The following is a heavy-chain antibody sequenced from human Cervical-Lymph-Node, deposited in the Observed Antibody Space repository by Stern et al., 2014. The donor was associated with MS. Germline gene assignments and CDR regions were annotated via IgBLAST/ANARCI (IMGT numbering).Heavy chain of an antibody. J-gene: IGHJ5*02. Sequence: QVQLVQSGSGLVKPSQTLSLTCAVSGGSISSGGYSWSWNPQPPGKGLEWIGFINHSGSTYYTPSLKRRVTISVDRSKNQFSLKLSSVTAADTAVYYCARSYSSSPNWFDPWGQGTLVTVSS. V-gene: IGHV4-30-2*01. CDR3: ARSYSSSPNWFDP. CDR1: GGSISSGGYS. D-gene: IGHD6-13*01. CDR2: INHSGST.